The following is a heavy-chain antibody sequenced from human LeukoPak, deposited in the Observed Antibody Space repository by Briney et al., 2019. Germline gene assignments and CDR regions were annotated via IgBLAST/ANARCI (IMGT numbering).Heavy chain of an antibody. CDR1: GGTFSSYG. Sequence: ASVKVSCKASGGTFSSYGISWVRQAPGQGLEWMGWISAYNGNTNYAQKLQGRVTMTTDTSTSTAYMELRSLRSDDTAVYYCARGSITMISGHYYGMDVWGQGTTVTVSS. J-gene: IGHJ6*02. V-gene: IGHV1-18*01. CDR3: ARGSITMISGHYYGMDV. D-gene: IGHD3-22*01. CDR2: ISAYNGNT.